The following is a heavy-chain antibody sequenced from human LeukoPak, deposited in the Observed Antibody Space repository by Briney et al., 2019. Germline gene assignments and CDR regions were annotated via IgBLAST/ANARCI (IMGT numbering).Heavy chain of an antibody. V-gene: IGHV3-30*04. Sequence: QSGGSLRLSCAASGFTISKYAMHWVRQAPGKGLEWVAVISYDGSNKYYADSVKGRFTISRDSSKNTVYLQMNSLRAEDTAVYYRARPHLSYGDIRDYYYYYMDVWGKGTTVTVSS. J-gene: IGHJ6*03. CDR3: ARPHLSYGDIRDYYYYYMDV. CDR1: GFTISKYA. CDR2: ISYDGSNK. D-gene: IGHD4-17*01.